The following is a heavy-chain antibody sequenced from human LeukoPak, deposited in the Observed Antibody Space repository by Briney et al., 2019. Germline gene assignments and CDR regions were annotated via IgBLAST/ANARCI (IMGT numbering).Heavy chain of an antibody. CDR3: ASSSGYSYGYNDGHSYYYMDV. D-gene: IGHD5-18*01. CDR2: IYTSGST. CDR1: GGSISSYY. Sequence: PSETLSLTCTVPGGSISSYYWSWIRQPAGKGLEWIGRIYTSGSTNYNPSLKSRVTMSVDTSKNQFSLKLSSVTAADTAVYYCASSSGYSYGYNDGHSYYYMDVWGKGTTVTVSS. J-gene: IGHJ6*03. V-gene: IGHV4-4*07.